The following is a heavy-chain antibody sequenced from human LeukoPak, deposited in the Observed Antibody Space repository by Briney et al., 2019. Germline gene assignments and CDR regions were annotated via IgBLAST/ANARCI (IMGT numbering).Heavy chain of an antibody. V-gene: IGHV3-30*02. Sequence: GGSLRLSCAASDFTFSTYGMHWVRQAPGKGLEWLAFIRFDGSNTCYADSAKGRFTISRDNSKNTLYLQIHSLRDEDTAVYYCAKRGPGEYRPPLDYWGQGTLVAVSS. CDR1: DFTFSTYG. J-gene: IGHJ4*02. CDR2: IRFDGSNT. D-gene: IGHD3-10*01. CDR3: AKRGPGEYRPPLDY.